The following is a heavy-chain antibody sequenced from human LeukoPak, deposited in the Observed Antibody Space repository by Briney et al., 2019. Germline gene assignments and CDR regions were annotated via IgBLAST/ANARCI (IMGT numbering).Heavy chain of an antibody. D-gene: IGHD3-10*01. CDR1: GYTFTSYL. J-gene: IGHJ5*02. V-gene: IGHV1-46*01. Sequence: ASVKVSCKASGYTFTSYLMHWMRQAPGQGLEWMGIINPSGGSTSYAQKFQGRVTMTRDTSTSTVYMELSSLRSEDTAVYYCARYYYCSGTDYSWFDPWGQGTLVTVSS. CDR3: ARYYYCSGTDYSWFDP. CDR2: INPSGGST.